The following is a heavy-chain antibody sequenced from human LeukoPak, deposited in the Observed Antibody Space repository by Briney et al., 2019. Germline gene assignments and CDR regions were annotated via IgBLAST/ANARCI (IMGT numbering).Heavy chain of an antibody. Sequence: PGGSLRLSCAASGFTFSSYGMHWVRQAPGKGLEWVAVIWYDGSNKYYADSVKGRFTISRDNSKNTLYLQMNSLRAEDTAVYYCAKDPYYYDSSGYYDYWGQGTLVTVSS. J-gene: IGHJ4*02. CDR2: IWYDGSNK. CDR3: AKDPYYYDSSGYYDY. CDR1: GFTFSSYG. V-gene: IGHV3-33*06. D-gene: IGHD3-22*01.